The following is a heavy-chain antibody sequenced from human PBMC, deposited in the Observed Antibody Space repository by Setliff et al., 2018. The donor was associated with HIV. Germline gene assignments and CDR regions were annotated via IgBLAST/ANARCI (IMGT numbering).Heavy chain of an antibody. V-gene: IGHV4-59*11. CDR1: GVSISSHY. Sequence: SETLSLTCSVSGVSISSHYRSWIRQPPGKELEWIGYIYHSGSTNYNPSLKSRVTISLDTSKNQLSLKLSSVTSADTAGYYCARGLGTTGRGDWGQGTLVTVSS. J-gene: IGHJ4*02. CDR2: IYHSGST. D-gene: IGHD1-1*01. CDR3: ARGLGTTGRGD.